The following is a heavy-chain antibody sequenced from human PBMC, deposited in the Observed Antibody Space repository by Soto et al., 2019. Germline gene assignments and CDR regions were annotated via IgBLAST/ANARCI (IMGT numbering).Heavy chain of an antibody. V-gene: IGHV1-46*01. CDR3: ARTLTSSVMDV. D-gene: IGHD2-2*01. J-gene: IGHJ6*02. Sequence: ASVKVSCKASGYTFTFYSIHWVRQAPGQGLEWMGIINPSGGSTNYAQKFQGRVTMTRDTSTSTVYMELSSLRSEDTAMYYCARTLTSSVMDVWGQGTTVTVSS. CDR1: GYTFTFYS. CDR2: INPSGGST.